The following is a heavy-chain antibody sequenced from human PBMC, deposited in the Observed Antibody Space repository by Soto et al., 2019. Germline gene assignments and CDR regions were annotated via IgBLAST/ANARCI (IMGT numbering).Heavy chain of an antibody. V-gene: IGHV1-18*01. D-gene: IGHD3-3*01. CDR2: ISAYNGNT. J-gene: IGHJ6*03. CDR3: ARGGNVEKKSYYDFWSGYPYYYYYMDV. CDR1: GYTFTSYG. Sequence: QVQLVQSGAEVKKPGASVKVSCKASGYTFTSYGISWVRQAPGQGLDGMGWISAYNGNTNYAQKLQGRVTMTTDTSTSTAYMELRSLRSDDTAVYYCARGGNVEKKSYYDFWSGYPYYYYYMDVWGKGTTVTVSS.